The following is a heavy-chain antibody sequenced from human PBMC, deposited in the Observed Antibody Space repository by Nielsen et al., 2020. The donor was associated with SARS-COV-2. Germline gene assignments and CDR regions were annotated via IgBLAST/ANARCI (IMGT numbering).Heavy chain of an antibody. V-gene: IGHV1-46*01. Sequence: ASVKVSCKASGYTFTSYSMHWVRQAPGQGLEWMGIISPSGGSTIYAQKFQGRVTMTRDTSTSIAYMELSSLRSEDTAVYYCARDSIPLGELSGYLDYWGQGTLVTVSS. CDR3: ARDSIPLGELSGYLDY. CDR2: ISPSGGST. D-gene: IGHD3-10*01. CDR1: GYTFTSYS. J-gene: IGHJ4*02.